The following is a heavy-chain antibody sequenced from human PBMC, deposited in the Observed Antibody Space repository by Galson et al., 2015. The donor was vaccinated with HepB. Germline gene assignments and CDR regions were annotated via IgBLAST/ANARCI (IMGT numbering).Heavy chain of an antibody. CDR3: ARGSGYSYGSPYYFDY. CDR2: IIPILGIA. J-gene: IGHJ4*02. Sequence: SCKASGGTFSSYTISWVRQAPGQGLEWMGRIIPILGIANYAQKFQGRVTITADKSTSTAYMELSSLRSEDTAVYYCARGSGYSYGSPYYFDYWGQGTLVTVSS. CDR1: GGTFSSYT. V-gene: IGHV1-69*02. D-gene: IGHD5-18*01.